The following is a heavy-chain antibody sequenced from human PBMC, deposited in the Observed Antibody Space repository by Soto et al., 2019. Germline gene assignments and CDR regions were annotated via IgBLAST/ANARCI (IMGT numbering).Heavy chain of an antibody. V-gene: IGHV3-23*01. CDR2: ISGSGGST. J-gene: IGHJ4*02. CDR3: ARYVAYSYTSSGYYYFYY. Sequence: GGSLRLSCAASGFSFSSYAMSWVRQAPGKGLEWVSAISGSGGSTYYADSGKGRFTISRDNSKNTLSLQMNSLKAEDTAVYYPARYVAYSYTSSGYYYFYYRGQGSLATACS. CDR1: GFSFSSYA. D-gene: IGHD3-22*01.